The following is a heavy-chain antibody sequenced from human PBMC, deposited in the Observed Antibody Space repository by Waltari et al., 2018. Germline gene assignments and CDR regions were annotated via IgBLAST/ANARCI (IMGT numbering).Heavy chain of an antibody. CDR1: GFTFSSYA. CDR3: ASYSSGWEHYYMDV. D-gene: IGHD6-19*01. V-gene: IGHV3-23*03. Sequence: EVQLLESGGGLVQPGGSLRLSCAASGFTFSSYAMSWVRQAPGKGLEWVSVIYSGGSTYYADSVKGRFTISRDNSKNTLYLQMNSLRAEDTAVYYCASYSSGWEHYYMDVWGKGTTVTVSS. CDR2: IYSGGST. J-gene: IGHJ6*03.